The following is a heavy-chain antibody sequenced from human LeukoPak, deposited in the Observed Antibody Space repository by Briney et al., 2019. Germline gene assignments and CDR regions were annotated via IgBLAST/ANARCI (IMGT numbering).Heavy chain of an antibody. CDR3: ATPARSYYDILYQN. V-gene: IGHV4-39*07. J-gene: IGHJ4*02. D-gene: IGHD3-9*01. CDR2: IYYSGST. CDR1: GGSISSSSYY. Sequence: SETLSLTCTVSGGSISSSSYYWGWIRQPPGKGLEWIGSIYYSGSTYYNPSLKSRVTISVDTSKNQFSLKLSSVTAADTAVYYCATPARSYYDILYQNWGQGTLVTVSS.